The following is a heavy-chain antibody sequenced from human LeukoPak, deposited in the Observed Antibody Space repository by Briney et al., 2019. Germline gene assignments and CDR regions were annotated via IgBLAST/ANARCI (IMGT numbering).Heavy chain of an antibody. J-gene: IGHJ4*02. CDR2: IYHSGST. D-gene: IGHD3-22*01. CDR1: GGSISSGGYY. Sequence: PSETLSLTCTVSGGSISSGGYYGSWIRQPPGKGLEWIGYIYHSGSTYYNPSLKSRVTISVDRSKNQFSLKLSSVTAADTAVYYCARATYYYDSSDVSPFDYWGQGTLVTVSS. V-gene: IGHV4-30-2*01. CDR3: ARATYYYDSSDVSPFDY.